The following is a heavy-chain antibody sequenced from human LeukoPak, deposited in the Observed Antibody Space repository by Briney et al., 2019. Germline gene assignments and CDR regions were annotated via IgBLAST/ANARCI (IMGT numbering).Heavy chain of an antibody. CDR1: GYTFTGYY. D-gene: IGHD4-11*01. Sequence: ASVKVSCKASGYTFTGYYMHWMRQAPGQGLEWMGRINPNSGGTNYAQKFQGRVTMTRDTSISTAYMELSRLRSDDTAVYYCARVINSLGYLDYWGQGTLVTVSS. CDR3: ARVINSLGYLDY. J-gene: IGHJ4*02. CDR2: INPNSGGT. V-gene: IGHV1-2*06.